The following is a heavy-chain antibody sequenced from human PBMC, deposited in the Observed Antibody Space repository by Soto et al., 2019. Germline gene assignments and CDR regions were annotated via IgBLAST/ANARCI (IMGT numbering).Heavy chain of an antibody. CDR2: IIPILGIA. Sequence: QVQLVQSGSEVKKPGSSVQVSCKASGGTFSSYTISWGRQATGQGLEWRGRIIPILGIANYAQKFQGRVTITADKSTRPAYMEVRRLRSADTAVYYCARDNQAVADDAFDIWGQGTMVTVSS. V-gene: IGHV1-69*08. D-gene: IGHD6-19*01. CDR3: ARDNQAVADDAFDI. J-gene: IGHJ3*02. CDR1: GGTFSSYT.